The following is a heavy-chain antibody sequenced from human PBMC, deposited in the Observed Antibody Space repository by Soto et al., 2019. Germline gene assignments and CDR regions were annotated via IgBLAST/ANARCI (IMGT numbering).Heavy chain of an antibody. CDR3: ARVVVTAIPPYYYYYGMDV. CDR2: ISAYNGNT. D-gene: IGHD2-21*02. J-gene: IGHJ6*02. Sequence: ASVKVSCKASGYTFTSYGISWVRQAPGQGLEWMGWISAYNGNTNYAQKLQGRVTMTTDTSTSTVYMELRSLRSDDTAVYYCARVVVTAIPPYYYYYGMDVWGQGTTVTVSS. CDR1: GYTFTSYG. V-gene: IGHV1-18*01.